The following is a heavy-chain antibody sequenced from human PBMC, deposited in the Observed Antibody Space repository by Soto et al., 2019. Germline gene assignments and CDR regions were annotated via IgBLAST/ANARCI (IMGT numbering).Heavy chain of an antibody. V-gene: IGHV1-8*01. Sequence: QVQLVQSGAEVKKPGASVKVSCKASGYTFTSYDINWVRQATGQGLEWMGWMNPNSGNTGYAQKFQGRVTMTRNTSVSTAYMELSSLRSEDTAVYYCAREVYDFFSWGESAFDIWGQGTMVTVSS. CDR2: MNPNSGNT. D-gene: IGHD3-3*01. CDR1: GYTFTSYD. J-gene: IGHJ3*02. CDR3: AREVYDFFSWGESAFDI.